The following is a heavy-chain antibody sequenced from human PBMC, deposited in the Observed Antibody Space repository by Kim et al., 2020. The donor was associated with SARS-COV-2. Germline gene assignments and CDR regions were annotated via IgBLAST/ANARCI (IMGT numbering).Heavy chain of an antibody. CDR1: GFSLSSYT. J-gene: IGHJ4*01. CDR3: ARESGRRTFRLSLGY. D-gene: IGHD1-26*01. CDR2: ASFDGSAD. V-gene: IGHV3-30*04. Sequence: GGSLRLSCLGSGFSLSSYTMHWFRQAPGKGLEAVAVASFDGSADYYADSVKGRFTISRDHSKNTLYLEMSGLRKEDTAMYFCARESGRRTFRLSLGYWG.